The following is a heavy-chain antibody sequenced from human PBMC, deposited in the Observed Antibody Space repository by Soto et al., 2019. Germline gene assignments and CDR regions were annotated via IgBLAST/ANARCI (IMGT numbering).Heavy chain of an antibody. Sequence: GSLRLSCAASGFTFSSYAMSWVRQAPGKGLEWVSAISGSGGSTYYADSVKGRFTISRDNSKNTLYLQMNSLRAEDTAVYYCARKESRWLQKGPFDYWGQGTLVTVSS. V-gene: IGHV3-23*01. CDR2: ISGSGGST. CDR3: ARKESRWLQKGPFDY. J-gene: IGHJ4*02. CDR1: GFTFSSYA. D-gene: IGHD5-12*01.